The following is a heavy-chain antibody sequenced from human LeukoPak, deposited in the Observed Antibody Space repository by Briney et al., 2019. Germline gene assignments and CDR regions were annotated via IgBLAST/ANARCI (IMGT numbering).Heavy chain of an antibody. CDR3: ARESRVTMTSH. CDR1: GGSFSGYY. Sequence: SETLSLTCAVYGGSFSGYYWSWIRQPPGKGLEWIGEINHSGSTNYNPSLKSRVTISVDKSKNQFSLKLSSVTAADTAVYYCARESRVTMTSHWGQGTLVTVSS. V-gene: IGHV4-34*01. D-gene: IGHD3-22*01. CDR2: INHSGST. J-gene: IGHJ4*02.